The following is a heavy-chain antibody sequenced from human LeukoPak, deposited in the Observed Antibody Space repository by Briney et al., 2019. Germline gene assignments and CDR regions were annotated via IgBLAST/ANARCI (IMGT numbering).Heavy chain of an antibody. J-gene: IGHJ4*02. CDR3: AKERGYGSSYFDY. Sequence: GGSLRLSCAASGFTFNNYAMSWVRQAPGKGLEWVSAISGSGGSTYYADSVKGLFTISRDNSKNTLYLQMNSLRVEDTAVYYCAKERGYGSSYFDYWGQGTLVTVSS. D-gene: IGHD5-12*01. V-gene: IGHV3-23*01. CDR1: GFTFNNYA. CDR2: ISGSGGST.